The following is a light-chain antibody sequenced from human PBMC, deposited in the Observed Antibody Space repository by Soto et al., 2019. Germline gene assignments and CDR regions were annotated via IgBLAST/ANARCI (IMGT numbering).Light chain of an antibody. J-gene: IGKJ1*01. CDR3: QQRSNWPT. CDR2: DAS. Sequence: EIVLTQSPATLSLSPGERATLSCRASQSVSSYLAWYQQKPGQAPRLLIYDASNRATRIPARFSGSGSGTDFTLTISSLEPEDFAVYYCQQRSNWPTFGQGTKVEIK. V-gene: IGKV3-11*01. CDR1: QSVSSY.